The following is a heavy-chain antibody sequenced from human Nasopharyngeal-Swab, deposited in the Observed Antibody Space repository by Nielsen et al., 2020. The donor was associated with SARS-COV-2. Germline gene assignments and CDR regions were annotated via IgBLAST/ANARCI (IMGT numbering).Heavy chain of an antibody. CDR1: GYTFTGYY. CDR2: INPNSGGT. CDR3: ARSHIVVVTDAFDI. Sequence: ASVKVSCKASGYTFTGYYTHWVRQAPGQGLEWMGWINPNSGGTNYAQKFQGWVTMTRDTSISTAYMELSRLRSDDTAVYYCARSHIVVVTDAFDIWGQGTMVTVSS. J-gene: IGHJ3*02. V-gene: IGHV1-2*04. D-gene: IGHD2-21*02.